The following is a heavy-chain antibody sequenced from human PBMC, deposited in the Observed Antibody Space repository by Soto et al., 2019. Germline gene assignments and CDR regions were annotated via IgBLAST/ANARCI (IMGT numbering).Heavy chain of an antibody. CDR1: GFTLSDHY. CDR2: TRNKANGYTT. Sequence: GGSLRLSCAASGFTLSDHYIDGVRQAPGKGLEWVGRTRNKANGYTTEYPASVKGRFTISRDSSKNSLYLQMNSLKTEDTAVYYCARLFYSDTSAYFVWGQGTLVTVSS. J-gene: IGHJ4*02. D-gene: IGHD3-22*01. V-gene: IGHV3-72*01. CDR3: ARLFYSDTSAYFV.